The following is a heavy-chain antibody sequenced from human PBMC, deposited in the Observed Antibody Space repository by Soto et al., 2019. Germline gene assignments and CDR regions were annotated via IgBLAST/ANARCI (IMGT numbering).Heavy chain of an antibody. D-gene: IGHD3-3*01. J-gene: IGHJ6*02. Sequence: PGESLKISCKASGYSFPNSWISWVRQMPGKGLEWMARIDPSDSYINYNPSFQGHVTISTDKSITTAYLQWSSLKASDTAMCFCARRFFTIFGVFIIHYFYVVDVWGLGTTVTVSS. V-gene: IGHV5-10-1*01. CDR1: GYSFPNSW. CDR2: IDPSDSYI. CDR3: ARRFFTIFGVFIIHYFYVVDV.